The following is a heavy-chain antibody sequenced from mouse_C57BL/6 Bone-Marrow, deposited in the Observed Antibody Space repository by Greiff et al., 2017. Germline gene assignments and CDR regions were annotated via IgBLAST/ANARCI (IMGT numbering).Heavy chain of an antibody. CDR1: GFNIKDYY. CDR3: ARVGYYDYYAMDY. CDR2: IDPEDGET. J-gene: IGHJ4*01. D-gene: IGHD2-3*01. Sequence: EVQGVESGAELVKPGASVKLSCTASGFNIKDYYMHWVKQRTEQGLEWIGRIDPEDGETKYAPKFPGKATITADTSSNTAYLQLSSLTSEDTAVYYCARVGYYDYYAMDYWGQGTSVTVSS. V-gene: IGHV14-2*01.